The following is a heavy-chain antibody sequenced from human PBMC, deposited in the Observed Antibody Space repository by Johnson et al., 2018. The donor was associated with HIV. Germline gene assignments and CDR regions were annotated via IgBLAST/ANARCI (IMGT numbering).Heavy chain of an antibody. J-gene: IGHJ3*02. Sequence: QVQLVESGGGLVQPGGSLRLSCAASGFTVSSNYMSWIRQAPGKGLEWVSYISSSGSTIYYADSVKGRFTISRDNAKNSRYLQMNSLRAEDTAVYYCARDFSSSSNAFDIWGQGTMVTVSS. CDR3: ARDFSSSSNAFDI. V-gene: IGHV3-11*04. CDR1: GFTVSSNY. D-gene: IGHD6-6*01. CDR2: ISSSGSTI.